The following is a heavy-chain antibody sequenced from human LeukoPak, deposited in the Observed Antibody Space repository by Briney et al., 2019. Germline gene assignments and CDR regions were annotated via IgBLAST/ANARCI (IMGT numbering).Heavy chain of an antibody. CDR1: GFTFSSYS. V-gene: IGHV3-21*01. D-gene: IGHD1-26*01. Sequence: GGSLRLSCAASGFTFSSYSMNWVRQAPGKGLEWVSSISSSSSYIYYADSVKGRFTISRDNAKNSLYLQMNSLRAEDTAVYYCARDDDRVKYSGSYYYYYGMDVWGQGTTVTVSS. CDR3: ARDDDRVKYSGSYYYYYGMDV. J-gene: IGHJ6*02. CDR2: ISSSSSYI.